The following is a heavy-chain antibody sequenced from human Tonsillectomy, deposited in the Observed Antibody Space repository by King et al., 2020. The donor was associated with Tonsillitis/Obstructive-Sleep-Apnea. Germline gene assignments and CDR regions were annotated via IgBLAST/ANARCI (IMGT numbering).Heavy chain of an antibody. J-gene: IGHJ6*03. Sequence: VQLVESGGGLVKPGGSLRLSCAASGFTFSDYYMSWIRQAPGKGLEWVSYISSSSRSTNYAASVKARFPISRDNAKNSLYLQMNSLRAEDTAVYYCARDSEFITIFGAYYYMDVWGKGTTVTVSS. D-gene: IGHD3-3*01. CDR2: ISSSSRST. V-gene: IGHV3-11*05. CDR1: GFTFSDYY. CDR3: ARDSEFITIFGAYYYMDV.